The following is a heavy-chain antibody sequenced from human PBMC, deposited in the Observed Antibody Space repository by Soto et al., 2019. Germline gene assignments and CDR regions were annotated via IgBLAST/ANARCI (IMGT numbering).Heavy chain of an antibody. CDR3: ARGYSYGKNSDY. CDR2: INAGNGNT. CDR1: GYTFTSYA. Sequence: ASVKVSCKASGYTFTSYATHWVRQAPGQRLEWMGWINAGNGNTKYSQKFQGRVTITRDTSASTAYMELSSLRSEDTAVYYCARGYSYGKNSDYWGQGTLVTVSS. D-gene: IGHD5-18*01. J-gene: IGHJ4*02. V-gene: IGHV1-3*01.